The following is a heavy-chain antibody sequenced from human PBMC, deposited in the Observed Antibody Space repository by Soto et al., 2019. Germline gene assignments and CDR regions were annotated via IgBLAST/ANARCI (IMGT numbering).Heavy chain of an antibody. V-gene: IGHV3-30-3*01. Sequence: QVQLVESGGGVVQPGRSLRLSCAASGFSFSSCAMHWVRQAPGKGLERVAVVSHDGSNKYYADSVKGRVTISRDNSINTVFLEMTPVGGEDPVVFCCGRVSIAVADFPYSFDYWGQGTPVTFSS. D-gene: IGHD6-19*01. CDR3: GRVSIAVADFPYSFDY. CDR1: GFSFSSCA. CDR2: VSHDGSNK. J-gene: IGHJ4*02.